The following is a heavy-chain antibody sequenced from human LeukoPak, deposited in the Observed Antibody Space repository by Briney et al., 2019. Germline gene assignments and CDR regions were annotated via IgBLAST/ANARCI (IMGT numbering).Heavy chain of an antibody. CDR3: ARGFGGYNNGIDV. CDR1: GFTVSSNY. CDR2: ICCGGST. V-gene: IGHV3-53*01. J-gene: IGHJ6*02. D-gene: IGHD3-3*01. Sequence: GRSLRLSCAASGFTVSSNYMSWVRQAPGKGLEWVSVICCGGSTYYAESVKGRFTRSKDNSKNSLYLQRNSLRAEDTAVYYCARGFGGYNNGIDVWGQGTTVTVSS.